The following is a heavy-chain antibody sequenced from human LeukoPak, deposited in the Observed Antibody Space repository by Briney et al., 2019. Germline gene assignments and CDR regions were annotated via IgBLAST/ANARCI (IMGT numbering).Heavy chain of an antibody. CDR2: INHSGST. D-gene: IGHD2-15*01. Sequence: SLCLFWAESGGGISSNSRSWTRQPPGKGLEWIGEINHSGSTNYNPSLKSRVTISVDTSKNQFSLKLSSVTAADTAVYYCARGGFGRGPRRRDAFDIWGQGTMVTVSS. V-gene: IGHV4-34*01. J-gene: IGHJ3*02. CDR1: GGGISSNS. CDR3: ARGGFGRGPRRRDAFDI.